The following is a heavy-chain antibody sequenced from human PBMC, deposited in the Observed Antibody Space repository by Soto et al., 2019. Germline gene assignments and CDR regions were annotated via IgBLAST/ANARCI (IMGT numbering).Heavy chain of an antibody. CDR1: GGSISSGDYF. J-gene: IGHJ6*02. CDR2: ISSIGST. CDR3: ARGLVIRPYYYHGMDV. D-gene: IGHD3-9*01. V-gene: IGHV4-30-4*01. Sequence: SETLSLTCTVSGGSISSGDYFWSWIRQSPGKGLEWIGYISSIGSTYYNPSLKSRVSVSRDTSKNQSSLKLSSVTNTDTAVYYCARGLVIRPYYYHGMDVWGQGTTVTVS.